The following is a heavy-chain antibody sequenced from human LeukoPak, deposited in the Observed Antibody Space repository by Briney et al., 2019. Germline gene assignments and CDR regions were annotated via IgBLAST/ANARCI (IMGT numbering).Heavy chain of an antibody. V-gene: IGHV3-9*02. D-gene: IGHD2-15*01. CDR2: LDLNSGRI. CDR1: GFTSQNYA. CDR3: TKDLTPGGADV. Sequence: QTGGSLRLSCAVSGFTSQNYAIHWVRHGPGKGLEWVSGLDLNSGRIDYADSAKGRFTLSRDNAKNSLYLQMSSLRAEDTALYYCTKDLTPGGADVWGQGTTVTVSS. J-gene: IGHJ6*02.